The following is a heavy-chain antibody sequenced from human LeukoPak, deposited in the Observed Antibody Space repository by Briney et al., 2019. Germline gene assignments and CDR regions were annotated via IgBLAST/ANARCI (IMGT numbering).Heavy chain of an antibody. D-gene: IGHD3-10*01. CDR1: GYSFTTYW. Sequence: PGESLKISCQGSGYSFTTYWIAWVRQMPGKGLEWMGIVYPSDSDTKYSPSFQGQVTISADKSINTAYLQWSSLKASDTAIYYCARTMIRGLNDAFDIWGQGTMVIVSS. V-gene: IGHV5-51*01. J-gene: IGHJ3*02. CDR3: ARTMIRGLNDAFDI. CDR2: VYPSDSDT.